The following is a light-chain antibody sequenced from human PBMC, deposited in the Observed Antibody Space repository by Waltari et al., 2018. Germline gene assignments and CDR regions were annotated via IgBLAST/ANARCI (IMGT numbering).Light chain of an antibody. CDR1: ISGIGDYDY. J-gene: IGLJ1*01. CDR2: EGI. V-gene: IGLV2-8*01. Sequence: QSALTQPPPASGSPGESVPISCTGTISGIGDYDYVYWYQQHPGKAPRLAIYEGIKRPSGLPGRVPASKSGNTASLTVSRLQAEDEADDYCRSYAGTNNFYVSVTGTKVTVL. CDR3: RSYAGTNNFYV.